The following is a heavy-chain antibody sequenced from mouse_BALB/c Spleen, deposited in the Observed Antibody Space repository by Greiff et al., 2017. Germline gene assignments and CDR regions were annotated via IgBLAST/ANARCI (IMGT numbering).Heavy chain of an antibody. D-gene: IGHD1-1*01. CDR2: ISSGSSTI. J-gene: IGHJ4*01. V-gene: IGHV5-17*02. CDR1: GFTFSSFG. Sequence: EVQVVESGGGLVQPGGSRKLSCAASGFTFSSFGMHWVRQAPEKGLEWVAYISSGSSTIYYADTVKGRFTISRDNPKNTLFLQMTSLRSEDTAMYYCARSSYYYGSSYYAMDYWGQGTSVTVSS. CDR3: ARSSYYYGSSYYAMDY.